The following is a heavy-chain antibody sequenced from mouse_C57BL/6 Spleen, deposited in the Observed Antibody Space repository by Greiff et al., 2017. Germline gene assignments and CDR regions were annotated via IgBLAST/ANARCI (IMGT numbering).Heavy chain of an antibody. J-gene: IGHJ1*03. CDR1: GFTFSSYG. D-gene: IGHD1-1*01. V-gene: IGHV5-6*01. CDR3: ARHSIITTVVAGWYFDV. Sequence: EVQLVESGGDLVKPGGSLKLSCAASGFTFSSYGMSWVRQTPDKRLEWVATISSGGSYTYYPASVKGRFTISRDNAKNTLYLQMSSLKSEDTAMYYCARHSIITTVVAGWYFDVWGTGTTVTVSS. CDR2: ISSGGSYT.